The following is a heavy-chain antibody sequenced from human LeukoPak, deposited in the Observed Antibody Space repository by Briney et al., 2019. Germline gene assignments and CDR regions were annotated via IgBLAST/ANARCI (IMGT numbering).Heavy chain of an antibody. CDR3: ARGQTTVTN. CDR1: GGSFSGCY. J-gene: IGHJ4*02. V-gene: IGHV4-34*01. CDR2: INHSGST. D-gene: IGHD4-17*01. Sequence: PSETLSLTCAVYGGSFSGCYWSWIRQPPGKGLEWIGEINHSGSTNYNPSLKSRVTISVDTSKNQFSLKLSSVTAADTAVYYCARGQTTVTNWGQGTLVTVSS.